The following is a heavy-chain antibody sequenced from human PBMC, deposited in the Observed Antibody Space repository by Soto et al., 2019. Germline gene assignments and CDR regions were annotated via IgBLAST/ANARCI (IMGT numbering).Heavy chain of an antibody. D-gene: IGHD5-12*01. Sequence: EVQLVESGGGLVQPGRSLRLSCAASGFTWADYDMHWVRQAPGKGLEWVSGISWNSGRIGYADSVKGRFTISRDNAKNSLYLQMNSLRAEDTALYYCAKDSVRGYSGYDLVSFDYWGQGTLVTVSS. CDR3: AKDSVRGYSGYDLVSFDY. J-gene: IGHJ4*02. V-gene: IGHV3-9*01. CDR1: GFTWADYD. CDR2: ISWNSGRI.